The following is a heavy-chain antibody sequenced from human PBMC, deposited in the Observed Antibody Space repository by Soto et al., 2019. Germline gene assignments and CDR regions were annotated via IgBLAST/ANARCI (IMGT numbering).Heavy chain of an antibody. CDR2: INAGNGNT. J-gene: IGHJ4*02. Sequence: GASVKVSCKASGYTFTSYAMHWVRQAPGQRLEWMGWINAGNGNTKYSQKFQGRVTITRDTSASTAYMELSSLRSEDTAVYYCARDFSTKPMTWYYFDYWGQGTLVTVSS. V-gene: IGHV1-3*01. CDR1: GYTFTSYA. D-gene: IGHD3-22*01. CDR3: ARDFSTKPMTWYYFDY.